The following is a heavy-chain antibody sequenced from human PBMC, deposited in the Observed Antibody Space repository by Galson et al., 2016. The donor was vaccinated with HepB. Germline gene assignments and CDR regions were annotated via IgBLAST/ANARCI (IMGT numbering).Heavy chain of an antibody. J-gene: IGHJ4*02. D-gene: IGHD6-19*01. CDR3: ARANRYGTGWYGRNDY. CDR2: ISGNRP. V-gene: IGHV3-23*01. Sequence: SLRLSCAASGFSFSSYAMSWVRQAPGEGLERVSAISGNRPEYADSVKGRFTISRDNSKNTVYLQMNSLRAEDRAVYYCARANRYGTGWYGRNDYWGQGTLVTVS. CDR1: GFSFSSYA.